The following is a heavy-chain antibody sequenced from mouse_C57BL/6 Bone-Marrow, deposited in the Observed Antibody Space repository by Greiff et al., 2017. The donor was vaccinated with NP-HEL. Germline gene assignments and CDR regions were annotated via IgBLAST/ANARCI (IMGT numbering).Heavy chain of an antibody. Sequence: VQLQQSGPELVKPGASVKIPCKASGYTFTDYNMAWVQQSHGKSLEWIGDINPNNGGTIYNQKIKGKVTLTIDKSSSTAYMELRSLTSEDTAVDYCAREGTDYDGFAYWGQGTLVTVSS. CDR2: INPNNGGT. V-gene: IGHV1-18*01. CDR3: AREGTDYDGFAY. J-gene: IGHJ3*01. CDR1: GYTFTDYN. D-gene: IGHD2-4*01.